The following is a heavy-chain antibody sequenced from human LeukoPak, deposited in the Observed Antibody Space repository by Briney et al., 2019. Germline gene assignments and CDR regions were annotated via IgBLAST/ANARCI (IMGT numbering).Heavy chain of an antibody. Sequence: SVKVSCKTSGFTFSTSAVQWVRQARGQPLEWIGWIIVGSGATNYAQSLQGRFTITRDMSTNTAYMELSSLGSEDSAVYYCAAELYRVYADCCTFHLWGQGTLVTVSS. V-gene: IGHV1-58*01. CDR2: IIVGSGAT. CDR1: GFTFSTSA. CDR3: AAELYRVYADCCTFHL. J-gene: IGHJ3*01. D-gene: IGHD2-2*01.